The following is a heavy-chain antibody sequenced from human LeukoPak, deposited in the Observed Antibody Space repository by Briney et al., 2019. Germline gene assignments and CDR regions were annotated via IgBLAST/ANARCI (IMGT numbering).Heavy chain of an antibody. CDR2: ISSSSSYI. CDR3: ARGILWFGDKAFDI. D-gene: IGHD3-10*01. J-gene: IGHJ3*02. V-gene: IGHV3-21*01. CDR1: GFTFSSYS. Sequence: GGSLRLSCAASGFTFSSYSMNWVRPAPGKGLEWVSSISSSSSYIYYADSVKGRFTISRDNAKNSLYLQMNSLRAEDTAVYYCARGILWFGDKAFDIWGQGTMVTVSS.